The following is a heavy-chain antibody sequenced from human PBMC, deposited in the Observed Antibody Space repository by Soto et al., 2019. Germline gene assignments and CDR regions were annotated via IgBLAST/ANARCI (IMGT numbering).Heavy chain of an antibody. CDR2: MKPNRGNT. D-gene: IGHD6-6*01. Sequence: GASVKVSCKASGYTFTSYDINWVRQATGQRLEWMGWMKPNRGNTGYAQKFQGRVTMTRNTSVSTAYMELSSLRSEDTALYYCATERIAARSDVLAFDIWGQGTMVTVSS. CDR1: GYTFTSYD. CDR3: ATERIAARSDVLAFDI. V-gene: IGHV1-8*01. J-gene: IGHJ3*02.